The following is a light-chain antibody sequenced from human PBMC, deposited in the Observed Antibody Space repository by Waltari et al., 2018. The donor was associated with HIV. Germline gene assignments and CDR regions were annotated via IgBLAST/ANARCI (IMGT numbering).Light chain of an antibody. V-gene: IGKV3-15*01. Sequence: EIVVTQFPAALSVSPGERASLSCTVSQSVSTYLAWSHQVPGQAPRLLISDSSNRATGVPDRFSGSGSGTHFILTISSLQSEDSGVYYCQQYSDWPRAFGLGTKVEV. CDR3: QQYSDWPRA. CDR2: DSS. CDR1: QSVSTY. J-gene: IGKJ1*01.